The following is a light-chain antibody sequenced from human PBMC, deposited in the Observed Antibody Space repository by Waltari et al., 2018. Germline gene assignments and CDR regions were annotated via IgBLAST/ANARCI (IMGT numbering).Light chain of an antibody. CDR1: STDVGGYHS. V-gene: IGLV2-11*01. CDR3: CSYAGSYTYWV. J-gene: IGLJ3*02. CDR2: DVS. Sequence: QSALTQPPSVSGSPGPSVTISCTGTSTDVGGYHSVHWYLHHPGKAPKLIIYDVSERPSGVPDRFSGSKSGNTASLTISGLQADDEADYFCCSYAGSYTYWVFGGGTTLTVL.